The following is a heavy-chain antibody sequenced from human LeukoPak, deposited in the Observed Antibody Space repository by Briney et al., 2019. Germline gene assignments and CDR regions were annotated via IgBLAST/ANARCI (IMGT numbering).Heavy chain of an antibody. V-gene: IGHV3-74*01. CDR2: INSDGINT. Sequence: PGGSLRLSCAASGITFSSYTMNWVRQAPGKGLVWVSRINSDGINTSYADSVKGRFTISRDNAKNTLNLQMNSLRAEDTAVYYCARDLGQYYDTSDNWFDPWGQGTLVTVSS. CDR3: ARDLGQYYDTSDNWFDP. D-gene: IGHD3-22*01. J-gene: IGHJ5*02. CDR1: GITFSSYT.